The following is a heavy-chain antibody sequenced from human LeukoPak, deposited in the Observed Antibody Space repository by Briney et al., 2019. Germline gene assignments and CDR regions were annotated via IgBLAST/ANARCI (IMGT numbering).Heavy chain of an antibody. CDR1: GFTVSSNY. CDR3: AREWGDITMILPLEWYFDL. Sequence: GGSLRLSCAASGFTVSSNYMSWVRQAPGKGLEWVSVIYSGGSTYYADSVKGRFTISRDNSKNTLYLQMNSLRAEDTAVYYCAREWGDITMILPLEWYFDLWGRGTLVTVSS. CDR2: IYSGGST. D-gene: IGHD3-22*01. V-gene: IGHV3-53*01. J-gene: IGHJ2*01.